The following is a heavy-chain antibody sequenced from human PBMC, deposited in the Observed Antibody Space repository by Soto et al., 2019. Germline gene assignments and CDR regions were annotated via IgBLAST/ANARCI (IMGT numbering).Heavy chain of an antibody. Sequence: QITLKESGPPLVKPTQTLTLTCTFSGFSLSSSGVGVGWIRQPPGKALEWLALIYWDNYKQYSPSLKNRFTITKDTSKNQVVLTMTKMEPVDTGTYDCARVMGSGTVGVFDYWGQGTLVTVSS. CDR1: GFSLSSSGVG. CDR2: IYWDNYK. CDR3: ARVMGSGTVGVFDY. J-gene: IGHJ4*02. D-gene: IGHD6-13*01. V-gene: IGHV2-5*02.